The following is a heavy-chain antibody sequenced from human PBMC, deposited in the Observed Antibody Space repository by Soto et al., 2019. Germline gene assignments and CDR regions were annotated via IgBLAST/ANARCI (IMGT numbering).Heavy chain of an antibody. V-gene: IGHV4-39*01. Sequence: QLQLQESGPGLVKPSETRSLTCTVSGGSITRNNHYWGWIRQSPGKGLEWIGNILHSGNTNYKPSLKGRVTMSVETSKNQFSLKMNSVTAADTAVYYCARLGSSGWYQGSYFDYWGQGTLVTVSS. CDR3: ARLGSSGWYQGSYFDY. J-gene: IGHJ4*02. CDR2: ILHSGNT. D-gene: IGHD6-19*01. CDR1: GGSITRNNHY.